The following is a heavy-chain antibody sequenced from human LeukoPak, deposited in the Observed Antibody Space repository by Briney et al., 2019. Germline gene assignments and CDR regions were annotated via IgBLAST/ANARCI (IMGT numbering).Heavy chain of an antibody. J-gene: IGHJ4*02. CDR2: IRYDGSNK. D-gene: IGHD6-13*01. Sequence: GGSLRLSCAASGFTFSSYGMHWVRQAPGKGLEWVAVIRYDGSNKYYADSVKGRFTISRDNSKNTLYLQMNSLRAEDTAVYYCAKAFFTGYSSSWYLLGDYWGQGTLVTVSS. V-gene: IGHV3-30*02. CDR1: GFTFSSYG. CDR3: AKAFFTGYSSSWYLLGDY.